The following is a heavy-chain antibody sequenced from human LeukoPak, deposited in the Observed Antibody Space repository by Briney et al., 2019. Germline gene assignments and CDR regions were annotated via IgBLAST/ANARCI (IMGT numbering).Heavy chain of an antibody. Sequence: GGSLRLSCAASGFTFDDHSMHWVRQAPGKGLEWVAGISWNGGAIGHAASVKGRFTISRDNAKNSLDLQMNSLRAEDTAVYYCARAAHYDSSGYYRPDYWGQGTLVTVSS. V-gene: IGHV3-9*01. J-gene: IGHJ4*02. CDR2: ISWNGGAI. CDR3: ARAAHYDSSGYYRPDY. D-gene: IGHD3-22*01. CDR1: GFTFDDHS.